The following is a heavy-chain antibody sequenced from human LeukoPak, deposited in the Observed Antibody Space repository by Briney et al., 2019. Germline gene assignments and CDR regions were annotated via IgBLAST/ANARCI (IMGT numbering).Heavy chain of an antibody. D-gene: IGHD3-10*01. Sequence: SQTLSLTCTVSGGSISSGGYYWSWIRQHPGKGLEWIGYIYYSGSTYYNPSLKSRVTILVDTSKNQFSLKLSSVTAADTAVYYCARGLRITMVRGVATGMDVWGQGTTVTVSS. CDR3: ARGLRITMVRGVATGMDV. CDR2: IYYSGST. J-gene: IGHJ6*02. V-gene: IGHV4-31*03. CDR1: GGSISSGGYY.